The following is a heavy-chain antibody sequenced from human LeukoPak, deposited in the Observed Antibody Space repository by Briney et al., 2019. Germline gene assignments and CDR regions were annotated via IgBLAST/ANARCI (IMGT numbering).Heavy chain of an antibody. CDR3: ARAVYDYIWGSYRFDY. D-gene: IGHD3-16*02. J-gene: IGHJ4*02. V-gene: IGHV4-31*03. CDR1: GGSISSGGYY. CDR2: IYYSGST. Sequence: SETLSLTRTVSGGSISSGGYYWSWIRQHPGKGLEWIGFIYYSGSTYYNPSLKSRVTFSVDTSKNRFSLKLSSVNAADTAVYYCARAVYDYIWGSYRFDYWGQGTLVTVSS.